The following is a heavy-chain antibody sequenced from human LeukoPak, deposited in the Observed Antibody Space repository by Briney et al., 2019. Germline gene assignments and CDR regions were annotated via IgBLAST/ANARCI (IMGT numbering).Heavy chain of an antibody. D-gene: IGHD3-10*01. V-gene: IGHV3-23*01. J-gene: IGHJ4*02. CDR3: AKACYYGSGSYYNHFDY. CDR1: GFTFSSYA. CDR2: ISGSGGNT. Sequence: GGSLRLSCAASGFTFSSYAMSWVRQAPGKGLEWVSTISGSGGNTYYADSVKGRFTISRDNSKNTLYLQMNSLRAEDTAVYYCAKACYYGSGSYYNHFDYWGQGTLVTVSS.